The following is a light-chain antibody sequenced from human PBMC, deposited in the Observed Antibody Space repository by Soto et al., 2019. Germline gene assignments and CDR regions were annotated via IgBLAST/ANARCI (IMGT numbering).Light chain of an antibody. Sequence: IQMTQSPSTLSGSVVERVTITCRASQTISSWLAWYQQKPGKAPKLLIYKASTLKSGVPSRFSGSGSGTDYTLTISSLQPEDFATYYCQQSYRTPTFGQGTRLEIK. CDR2: KAS. CDR1: QTISSW. CDR3: QQSYRTPT. V-gene: IGKV1-5*03. J-gene: IGKJ5*01.